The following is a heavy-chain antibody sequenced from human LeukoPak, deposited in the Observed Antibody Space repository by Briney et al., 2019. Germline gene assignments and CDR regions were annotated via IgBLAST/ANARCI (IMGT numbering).Heavy chain of an antibody. CDR3: ATGSVGPVVRYGMDV. CDR2: IIPIFGTA. D-gene: IGHD2-15*01. V-gene: IGHV1-69*13. Sequence: GPSVKVSCKASGGTFSSYAISWVRQAPGQGLEWMGGIIPIFGTANYAQKFQGRVTITADESTSTAYMELSSLRSEDTAVYYCATGSVGPVVRYGMDVWGQGTTVTVSS. J-gene: IGHJ6*02. CDR1: GGTFSSYA.